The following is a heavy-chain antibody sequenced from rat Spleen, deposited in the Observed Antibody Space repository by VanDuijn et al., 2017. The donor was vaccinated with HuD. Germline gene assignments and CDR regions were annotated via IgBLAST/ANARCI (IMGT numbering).Heavy chain of an antibody. Sequence: EVQLVESDGGLVQPGRSLKLSCVASGFTFNNYWMTWIRQAPGKGLEWVASISPSGGFTYYRDSVKGRFTISRDNAKSSLYLQMDSLRSEDTATYYCTRHDYPGVTTNWLAYWGQGTLVTVSS. V-gene: IGHV5-31*01. J-gene: IGHJ3*01. CDR3: TRHDYPGVTTNWLAY. CDR2: ISPSGGFT. D-gene: IGHD1-4*01. CDR1: GFTFNNYW.